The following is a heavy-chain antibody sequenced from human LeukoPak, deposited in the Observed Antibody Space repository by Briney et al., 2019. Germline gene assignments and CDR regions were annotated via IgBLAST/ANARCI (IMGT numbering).Heavy chain of an antibody. CDR3: ARLSYGSGSHYNFYFDF. Sequence: PSGTLSLTCTVSGGSISSGSHYWGWIRQPPGKELEWIGNIYYSGNGYYNPSLKSRVTISVDASKNQFSLNLSSVTAADTAVYYCARLSYGSGSHYNFYFDFWGQGTLVTVSA. V-gene: IGHV4-39*01. D-gene: IGHD3-10*01. CDR1: GGSISSGSHY. J-gene: IGHJ4*02. CDR2: IYYSGNG.